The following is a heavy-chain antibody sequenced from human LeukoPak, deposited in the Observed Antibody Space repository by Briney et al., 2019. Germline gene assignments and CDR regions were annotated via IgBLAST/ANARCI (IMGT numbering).Heavy chain of an antibody. V-gene: IGHV1-18*01. CDR3: ARDALFVVVPAAMLENWFDP. D-gene: IGHD2-2*01. CDR1: GYTFTSYG. CDR2: ISAYNGNT. J-gene: IGHJ5*02. Sequence: GASVKVSCKASGYTFTSYGISWVRQAPGQGLEWMGWISAYNGNTNYAKKLQGRVTMTTDTSTSTAYMELRSLGSDDTAVYYCARDALFVVVPAAMLENWFDPWGQGTLVTVSS.